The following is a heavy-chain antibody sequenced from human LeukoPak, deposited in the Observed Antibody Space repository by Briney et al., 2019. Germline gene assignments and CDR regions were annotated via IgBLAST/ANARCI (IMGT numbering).Heavy chain of an antibody. J-gene: IGHJ4*02. Sequence: PSETLSLTCTVSGGSISHYYWSWIRQPPGKGLEWIGYIYYSGTTNYNPSLKSRVTISVDTSKNQFSLKLSSVTAADTAIYYCARGYFGPAYYFDIWGQGALVTVAS. D-gene: IGHD3-22*01. V-gene: IGHV4-59*01. CDR3: ARGYFGPAYYFDI. CDR1: GGSISHYY. CDR2: IYYSGTT.